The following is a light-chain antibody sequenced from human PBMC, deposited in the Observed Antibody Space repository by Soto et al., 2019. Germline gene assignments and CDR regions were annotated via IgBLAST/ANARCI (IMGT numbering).Light chain of an antibody. CDR1: QSVSSSY. Sequence: EIVLTQSPGTLSLSPGERATFSCRASQSVSSSYLAWYQQKPGQAPRLLIYDASNRATGIPARFSGSGSGTDFTLTISRLEPEDFAVYYCEQYGSSPRTFGQGTKVDIK. V-gene: IGKV3-20*01. CDR2: DAS. J-gene: IGKJ1*01. CDR3: EQYGSSPRT.